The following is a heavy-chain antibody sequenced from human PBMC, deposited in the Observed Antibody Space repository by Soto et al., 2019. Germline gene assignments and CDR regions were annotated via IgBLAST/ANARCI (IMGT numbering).Heavy chain of an antibody. CDR3: ARELRFRKQLPLSAFDI. CDR1: GFTVSINY. D-gene: IGHD6-19*01. CDR2: IYSDGST. J-gene: IGHJ3*02. V-gene: IGHV3-66*01. Sequence: GGSLRLSCAASGFTVSINYMTWVRQAPGKGLEWVSVIYSDGSTYYADSVKGRFTISRDDSKNTLYLQMNSLRVEDTAVYYCARELRFRKQLPLSAFDIWGQGTMVTVSS.